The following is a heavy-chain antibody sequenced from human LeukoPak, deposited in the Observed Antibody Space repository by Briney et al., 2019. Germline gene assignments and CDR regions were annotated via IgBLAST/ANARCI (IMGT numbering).Heavy chain of an antibody. Sequence: SETLSPTCTVSGDSINSYYWSWIRQPPGMGLEWIGYIYYSGSTNYNPSLKSRVTISVDTSRNQLSLKVSSVTAADTAVYYCARQATAAALSYFDFWGPGALVTVSS. V-gene: IGHV4-59*08. D-gene: IGHD6-13*01. CDR1: GDSINSYY. CDR3: ARQATAAALSYFDF. J-gene: IGHJ4*02. CDR2: IYYSGST.